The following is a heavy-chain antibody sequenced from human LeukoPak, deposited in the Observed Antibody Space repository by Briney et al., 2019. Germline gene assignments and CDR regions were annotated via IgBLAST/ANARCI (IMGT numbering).Heavy chain of an antibody. J-gene: IGHJ3*02. Sequence: GGSLRLSCAASEFLFSSYAMNWVRQAPGKGLEWVSGIGASGSSTYYADSVKGRFTISRDNSKTTLYLQMNSLRAEDTAVYYCARGLSSVNDAFDIWGQGTMATVSS. CDR1: EFLFSSYA. CDR3: ARGLSSVNDAFDI. D-gene: IGHD3-10*01. CDR2: IGASGSST. V-gene: IGHV3-23*01.